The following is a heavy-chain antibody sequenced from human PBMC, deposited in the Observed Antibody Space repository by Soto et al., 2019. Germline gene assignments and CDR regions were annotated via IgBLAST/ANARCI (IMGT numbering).Heavy chain of an antibody. V-gene: IGHV1-3*01. Sequence: QVQLVQSGAEVKKPGASVKVSCKASGYTFTSYAMHWVRQAPGQRLEWMGWINAGNGNTKYSQKFQGRVTITRDTSASTAYKELSSLRSEDTAVYFCARGSGWYYFDYWGQGTLVTVSS. D-gene: IGHD6-19*01. J-gene: IGHJ4*02. CDR1: GYTFTSYA. CDR2: INAGNGNT. CDR3: ARGSGWYYFDY.